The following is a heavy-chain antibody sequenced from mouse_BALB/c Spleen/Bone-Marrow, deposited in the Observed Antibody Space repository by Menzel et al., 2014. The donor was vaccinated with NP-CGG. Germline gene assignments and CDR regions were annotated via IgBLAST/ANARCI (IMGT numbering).Heavy chain of an antibody. CDR1: GFAFSSYD. V-gene: IGHV5-9*02. J-gene: IGHJ2*01. CDR3: ARPLTGAYFDY. CDR2: ISSGGSYT. Sequence: EVKVVESGGGLVKPGGSLKLSCAASGFAFSSYDMSWVRRTPEKRLEWVATISSGGSYTYYPDSVKGRFTISRDNARNTLYLQMSSLRSGDTALYYCARPLTGAYFDYWGQGTTLTVSS. D-gene: IGHD4-1*01.